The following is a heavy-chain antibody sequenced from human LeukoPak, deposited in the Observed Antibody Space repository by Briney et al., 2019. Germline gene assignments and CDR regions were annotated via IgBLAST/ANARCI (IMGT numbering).Heavy chain of an antibody. D-gene: IGHD3-16*01. V-gene: IGHV1-46*01. Sequence: GASVKVSCKASGYTFTSYYMRWVRQAPGQGLEWMGIINPSGGSTSYAQKFQGRVTVTGDMSTSTVYMELSSLRSEDTAVYYCARLHWESGGIYFYYYMDVWGKGTTVTVSS. CDR3: ARLHWESGGIYFYYYMDV. CDR1: GYTFTSYY. CDR2: INPSGGST. J-gene: IGHJ6*03.